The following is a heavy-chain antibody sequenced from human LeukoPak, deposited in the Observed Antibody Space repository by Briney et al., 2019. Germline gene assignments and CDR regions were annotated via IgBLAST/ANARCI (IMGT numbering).Heavy chain of an antibody. Sequence: SETLSLTCTVSGGSISSGGYYWSWIRQPPGKGLEWIGYIYHSGSTYYNPSLKSRVTISVDRSKNQFSLKLSSVTAADTAVYYCASYTSTGAYFDNWGQGTLVTVSS. CDR2: IYHSGST. CDR3: ASYTSTGAYFDN. V-gene: IGHV4-30-2*01. CDR1: GGSISSGGYY. J-gene: IGHJ4*02. D-gene: IGHD6-13*01.